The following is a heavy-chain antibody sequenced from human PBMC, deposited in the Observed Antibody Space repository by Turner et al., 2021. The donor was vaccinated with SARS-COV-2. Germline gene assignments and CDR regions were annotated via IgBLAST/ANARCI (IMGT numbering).Heavy chain of an antibody. CDR1: DQSIRSGGYH. CDR2: IYYSGST. CDR3: ARNVPPVAGGSAWFDP. J-gene: IGHJ5*02. D-gene: IGHD2-2*01. V-gene: IGHV4-31*02. Sequence: GQLQEAGAVLVKQAQTLCATWTSADQSIRSGGYHWCWIRQHPGKGLEWVGYIYYSGSTYYNPSLKSRVTISVDTSKNQFSLKLSSVTVADTVVYYCARNVPPVAGGSAWFDPWGQGTQVTVSS.